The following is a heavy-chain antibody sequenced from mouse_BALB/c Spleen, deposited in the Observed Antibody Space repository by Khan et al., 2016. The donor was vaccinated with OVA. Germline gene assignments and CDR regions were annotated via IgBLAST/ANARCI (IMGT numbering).Heavy chain of an antibody. Sequence: QIQLVQSGPELKKPGETVRISCKASGYTFTTAGMQWVQKMPGKGLKWIGWINTHSGVPKYAEDFKGRFVFSLKTSASTSYLQITNLKNEDTATYCCARGGAAYYRNDGGAMDYWGQGTSVTVSS. J-gene: IGHJ4*01. V-gene: IGHV9-4*02. D-gene: IGHD2-14*01. CDR1: GYTFTTAG. CDR2: INTHSGVP. CDR3: ARGGAAYYRNDGGAMDY.